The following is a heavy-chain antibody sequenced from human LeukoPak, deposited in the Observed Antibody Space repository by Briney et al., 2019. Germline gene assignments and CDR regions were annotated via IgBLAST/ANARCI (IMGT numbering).Heavy chain of an antibody. D-gene: IGHD2-2*01. CDR3: AREPLYTGHCDITTCDVSRSDL. J-gene: IGHJ4*02. V-gene: IGHV1-2*02. CDR2: INPKNGGT. Sequence: VASVKVSCKSSRNIFTGYFIHWVRQAPGQGLEWMGWINPKNGGTNPAEKFQGRVTMTRDTSLSTAFMELTGLTSDDTAVYFCAREPLYTGHCDITTCDVSRSDLWGQGTLVTVSS. CDR1: RNIFTGYF.